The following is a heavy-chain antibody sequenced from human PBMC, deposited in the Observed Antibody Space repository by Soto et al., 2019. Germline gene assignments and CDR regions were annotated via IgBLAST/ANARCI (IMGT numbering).Heavy chain of an antibody. J-gene: IGHJ3*02. CDR1: GGSLSSSAYS. CDR3: ARELLFYDSDGFSWDDAFDI. Sequence: QMHLQESGSGLVKPSQTLSLTCAVSGGSLSSSAYSWSWIRQPPGKGLEWIGFIYQSGSAYYNPYLKSRVTMSLDRPKNQFSLKLRSVTAADTAVYYCARELLFYDSDGFSWDDAFDIWGQGTMVTVSS. V-gene: IGHV4-30-2*01. D-gene: IGHD3-22*01. CDR2: IYQSGSA.